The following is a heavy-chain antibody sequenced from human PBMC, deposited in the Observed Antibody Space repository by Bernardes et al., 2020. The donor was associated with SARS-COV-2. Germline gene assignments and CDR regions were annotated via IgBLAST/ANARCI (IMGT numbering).Heavy chain of an antibody. Sequence: GGSLRLSCVASGFTFRSYSMNWVRQAPGKGLEWVSSISSSSSYIYYAGSVKGRFTISRDNAKNSLYLQMNSLRAEDTAVYYCARGRWWDTAMVYYYYGMDVWGQGTTVTVSS. D-gene: IGHD5-18*01. V-gene: IGHV3-21*01. CDR3: ARGRWWDTAMVYYYYGMDV. CDR2: ISSSSSYI. CDR1: GFTFRSYS. J-gene: IGHJ6*02.